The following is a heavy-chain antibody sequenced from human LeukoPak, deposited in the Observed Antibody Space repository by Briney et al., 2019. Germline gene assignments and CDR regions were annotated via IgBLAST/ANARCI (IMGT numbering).Heavy chain of an antibody. V-gene: IGHV3-23*01. Sequence: GGSLRLSCAASGFTFRTYAMSWVRQAPGKGLEWVSAISGSADRRYYADSVKRRFTISRDNSKNTLYLQMNSLRAEDTAIYYCAKGFCSGGSCYSFPYYFYYMDVWGKGTTVTVSS. CDR2: ISGSADRR. CDR1: GFTFRTYA. CDR3: AKGFCSGGSCYSFPYYFYYMDV. D-gene: IGHD2-15*01. J-gene: IGHJ6*03.